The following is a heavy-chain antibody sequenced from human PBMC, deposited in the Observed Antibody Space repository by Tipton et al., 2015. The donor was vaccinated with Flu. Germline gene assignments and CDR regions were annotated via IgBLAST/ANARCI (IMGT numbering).Heavy chain of an antibody. J-gene: IGHJ6*02. CDR3: AKDQGFGGGLSYDYYALDV. CDR2: IHHTGST. V-gene: IGHV4-38-2*02. CDR1: GYSIASDYY. D-gene: IGHD3-10*01. Sequence: TLSLTCSVSGYSIASDYYWGWIRQPPGKGLEWIGNIHHTGSTYYNPSLQSRVSISVDTSKDQFALEMNSVTAADTAVYYCAKDQGFGGGLSYDYYALDVWGQGTTVTVSS.